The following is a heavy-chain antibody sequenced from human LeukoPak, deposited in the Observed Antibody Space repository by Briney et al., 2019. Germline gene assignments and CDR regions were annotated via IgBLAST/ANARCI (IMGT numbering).Heavy chain of an antibody. J-gene: IGHJ4*02. V-gene: IGHV4-59*01. CDR1: GGSISNYY. CDR2: IYYTGST. Sequence: SETLSLTCTVSGGSISNYYWNWIRQPPGKGLEWIGYIYYTGSTNYNPSLKSRVTMSVDTSKNQFSLNLKSVTPEDTAVYYCAREGAMITFGGFIFRGYYFEYWAKETLVTVSS. D-gene: IGHD3-16*02. CDR3: AREGAMITFGGFIFRGYYFEY.